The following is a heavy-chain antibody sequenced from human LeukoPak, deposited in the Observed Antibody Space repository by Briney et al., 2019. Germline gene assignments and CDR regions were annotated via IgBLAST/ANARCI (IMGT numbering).Heavy chain of an antibody. V-gene: IGHV4-4*09. CDR1: GVSMSAFQ. D-gene: IGHD2-8*01. J-gene: IGHJ4*02. CDR2: VNTKRET. CDR3: ATSNDAKIAPFDH. Sequence: SETLSLTCTVSGVSMSAFQWSWVRQSPEKGLEWIGCVNTKRETNYNPSLKSRVITSVDTSKSQFSLRLTSVTAADAAAYYCATSNDAKIAPFDHWGQGALVTVSS.